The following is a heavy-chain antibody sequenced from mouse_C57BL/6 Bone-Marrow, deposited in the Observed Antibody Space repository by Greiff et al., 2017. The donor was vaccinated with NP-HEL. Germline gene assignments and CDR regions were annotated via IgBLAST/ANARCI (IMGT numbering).Heavy chain of an antibody. CDR3: AFPQLGRRDYFDD. CDR1: GFNIKDYY. D-gene: IGHD4-1*02. Sequence: VQLQQSGAELVKPGASVKLSCTASGFNIKDYYMPWVKQRTEQGLEWIGRIDPEDGETKYAPKFQGKATITTDTSSNTAYLQLSSLTSEDTAVYYCAFPQLGRRDYFDDWGQGTTLTVSS. J-gene: IGHJ2*01. CDR2: IDPEDGET. V-gene: IGHV14-2*01.